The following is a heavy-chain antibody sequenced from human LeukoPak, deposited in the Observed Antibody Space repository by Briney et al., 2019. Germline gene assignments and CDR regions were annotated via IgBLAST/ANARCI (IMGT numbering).Heavy chain of an antibody. CDR1: GFTFSSYE. Sequence: PGGSLRLSCAASGFTFSSYEMNWVRQAPGKGLEWVSYISSSGSTIYYADSVKGRFTISRDNAKNSLYLQMNSLRAEDTAVYYCARGESGCYAFGYSYYMDVWGKGTTVTISS. CDR3: ARGESGCYAFGYSYYMDV. V-gene: IGHV3-48*03. CDR2: ISSSGSTI. D-gene: IGHD2-2*01. J-gene: IGHJ6*03.